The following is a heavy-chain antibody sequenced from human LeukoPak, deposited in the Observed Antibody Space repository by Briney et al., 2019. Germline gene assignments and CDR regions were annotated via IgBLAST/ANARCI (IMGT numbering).Heavy chain of an antibody. Sequence: SETLSLTCTVSGGSISSYYWSWIRQPPGKGLEWIGSIYYSGSTYYNPSLKSRVTISVDTSKNQFSLKLSSVTAADTAVYYCASLRATADWGQGTLVTVSS. J-gene: IGHJ4*02. CDR1: GGSISSYY. CDR3: ASLRATAD. CDR2: IYYSGST. D-gene: IGHD1-26*01. V-gene: IGHV4-59*12.